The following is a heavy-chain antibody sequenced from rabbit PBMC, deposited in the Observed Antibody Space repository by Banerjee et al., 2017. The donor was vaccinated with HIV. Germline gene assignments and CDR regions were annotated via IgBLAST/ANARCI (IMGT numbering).Heavy chain of an antibody. J-gene: IGHJ4*01. D-gene: IGHD1-1*01. CDR3: ARDHASNNGQYFGL. CDR2: IYGGSSGNT. V-gene: IGHV1S45*01. Sequence: QEQLEESGGDLVQPEGSLTLTCTASGFSFSSGYYMCWVRQAPGKGLEWIACIYGGSSGNTYYASWAKGRFTISKTSSTTVTLQMTSLTAADTATYFCARDHASNNGQYFGLWGPGTLVTVS. CDR1: GFSFSSGYY.